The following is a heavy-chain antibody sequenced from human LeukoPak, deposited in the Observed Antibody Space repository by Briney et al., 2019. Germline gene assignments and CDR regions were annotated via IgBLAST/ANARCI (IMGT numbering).Heavy chain of an antibody. CDR1: GFTFSGHW. CDR3: TRDRSRAEDD. CDR2: IKQGGSDK. J-gene: IGHJ4*02. D-gene: IGHD1-14*01. V-gene: IGHV3-7*01. Sequence: GGSLRLSCAASGFTFSGHWMSWVRQAPGKGLEWVANIKQGGSDKYYVSSVKGRFTISRDNANNFLYLQMNSLRGEDTAVYYCTRDRSRAEDDWGQGTLVTVSS.